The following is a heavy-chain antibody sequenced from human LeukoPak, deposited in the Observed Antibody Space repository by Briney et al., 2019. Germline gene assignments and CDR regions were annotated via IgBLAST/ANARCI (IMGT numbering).Heavy chain of an antibody. Sequence: SETLSLTCTVSGGSISSSSYYWGWIRQPPGKGLEWIGSIYYSGSTYYNPSLKSRVTISVDTSKNQFSLKLSSVTAADTAVYYCASLSYYYGSGSQSGTTTPHGYQYYFDYWGQGTLVTVSS. D-gene: IGHD3-10*01. CDR2: IYYSGST. V-gene: IGHV4-39*01. J-gene: IGHJ4*02. CDR1: GGSISSSSYY. CDR3: ASLSYYYGSGSQSGTTTPHGYQYYFDY.